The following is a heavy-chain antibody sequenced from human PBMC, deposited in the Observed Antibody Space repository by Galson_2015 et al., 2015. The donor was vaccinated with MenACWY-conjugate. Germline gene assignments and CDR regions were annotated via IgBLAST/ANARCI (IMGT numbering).Heavy chain of an antibody. CDR1: GYRFINYS. V-gene: IGHV7-4-1*02. J-gene: IGHJ6*02. Sequence: SVKVSCKASGYRFINYSLNWVRQAPGQGLEWMGLINTNTGNPTYAQGFTGRFVFSLDTSVSTAYLQISSLKAEDTAVYYCARVGVAAIDYSNMDVWGQGTTVIVSS. D-gene: IGHD5-12*01. CDR3: ARVGVAAIDYSNMDV. CDR2: INTNTGNP.